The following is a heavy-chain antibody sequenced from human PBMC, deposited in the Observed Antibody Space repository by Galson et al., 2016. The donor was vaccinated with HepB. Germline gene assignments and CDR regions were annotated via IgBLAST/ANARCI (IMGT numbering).Heavy chain of an antibody. CDR3: ARSGTYTNRIGMDV. D-gene: IGHD3-10*01. CDR2: IGTKGDT. J-gene: IGHJ6*02. Sequence: SLRLSCAASGFTFSTYDMHWVRQAKGKGLEWVPGIGTKGDTYYLDSAKGRFTISREDAKNSLHLQMNSLTAGDTAVYYCARSGTYTNRIGMDVWGQGTTVTVSS. V-gene: IGHV3-13*01. CDR1: GFTFSTYD.